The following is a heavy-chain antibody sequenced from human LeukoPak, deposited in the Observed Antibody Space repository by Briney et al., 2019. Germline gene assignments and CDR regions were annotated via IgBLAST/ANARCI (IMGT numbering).Heavy chain of an antibody. J-gene: IGHJ4*02. CDR1: GYTFNSYG. V-gene: IGHV1-18*01. CDR3: ARDMHGDPDY. Sequence: ASVKVSCKASGYTFNSYGISWVRQAPGQGLEWMGLISAYNGNTNYAQKLQGKVTMTTDTSTSTAYMELRSLRSDDTAVYYCARDMHGDPDYWGQGTLVTVSS. CDR2: ISAYNGNT.